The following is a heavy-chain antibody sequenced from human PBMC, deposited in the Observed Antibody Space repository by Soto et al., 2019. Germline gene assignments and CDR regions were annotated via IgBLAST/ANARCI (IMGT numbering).Heavy chain of an antibody. CDR3: AREWYSGSLLDY. CDR2: ISYDGSNK. D-gene: IGHD1-26*01. Sequence: PGGSRRLSGAACGFTFSSYAMHYVPQAPGKGLEWAAVISYDGSNKYYADSVKGRFTISRDNSKNTLYLQMNSLRAEDTAVYYCAREWYSGSLLDYWGQGTLVTVSS. V-gene: IGHV3-30-3*01. J-gene: IGHJ4*02. CDR1: GFTFSSYA.